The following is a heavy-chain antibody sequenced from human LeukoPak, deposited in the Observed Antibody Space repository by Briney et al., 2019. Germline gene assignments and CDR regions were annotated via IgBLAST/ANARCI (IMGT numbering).Heavy chain of an antibody. Sequence: KTSETLSLTCTVSGGSVSSADYCWSWIRQHPGKGLEWIGYIYFSGNAYYNPSLKSRVTISLATAKNQFSLKLSSVTAADTAVYYCSRENGAFSPFGYWGQGTLVTVLS. V-gene: IGHV4-31*03. J-gene: IGHJ4*02. CDR1: GGSVSSADYC. D-gene: IGHD2-8*01. CDR2: IYFSGNA. CDR3: SRENGAFSPFGY.